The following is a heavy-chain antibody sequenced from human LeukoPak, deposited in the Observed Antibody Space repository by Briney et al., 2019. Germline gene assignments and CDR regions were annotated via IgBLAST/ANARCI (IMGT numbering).Heavy chain of an antibody. Sequence: SETLSLTCTVSSGSISSYYWGWVRQPPGKGLEWIGRIYTTGTTHYNPPLKSRVTMSMDTSTNQFSLNLRSMTAADTAVYYCGRQGYTASYYFLDYWSQGTLVAVS. CDR1: SGSISSYY. V-gene: IGHV4-4*07. CDR3: GRQGYTASYYFLDY. J-gene: IGHJ4*02. CDR2: IYTTGTT. D-gene: IGHD1-26*01.